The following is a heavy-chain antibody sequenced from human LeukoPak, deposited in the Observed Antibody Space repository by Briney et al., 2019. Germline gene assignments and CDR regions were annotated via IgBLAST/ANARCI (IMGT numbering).Heavy chain of an antibody. CDR2: IYYSGST. CDR3: ARGIAAAGYFDY. Sequence: SETLSLTCSVSGYSIRHGYYWGWVRQPPGKGLEWIGYIYYSGSTNYNPSLKSRVTISVDTSKNQFSLKLSSVTAADTAVYYCARGIAAAGYFDYWGQGTLVTVSS. V-gene: IGHV4-59*08. CDR1: GYSIRHGYY. D-gene: IGHD6-13*01. J-gene: IGHJ4*02.